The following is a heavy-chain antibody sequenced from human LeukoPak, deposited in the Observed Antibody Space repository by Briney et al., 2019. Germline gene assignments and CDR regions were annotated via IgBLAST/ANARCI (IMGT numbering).Heavy chain of an antibody. CDR3: ARDVRSAVAGTLDYFDY. Sequence: ASVTVSYTASVYTFTDYYMQWVRQAPGQGREGMGWINPNSGGTNYAQKFQGRLTMTRDTSISTAYTELSRLRSDDTAVYYCARDVRSAVAGTLDYFDYWGQGTLVTVSS. CDR1: VYTFTDYY. J-gene: IGHJ4*02. D-gene: IGHD6-19*01. V-gene: IGHV1-2*02. CDR2: INPNSGGT.